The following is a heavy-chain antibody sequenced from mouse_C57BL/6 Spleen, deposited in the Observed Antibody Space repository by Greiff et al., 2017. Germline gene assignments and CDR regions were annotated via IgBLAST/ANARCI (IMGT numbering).Heavy chain of an antibody. J-gene: IGHJ3*01. CDR2: SRNKANDYTT. CDR3: ARDSELGPWFAY. D-gene: IGHD4-1*01. Sequence: EVNVVESGGGLVQSGRSLRLSCATSGFTFSDFYMEWVRQAPGKGLEWIAASRNKANDYTTEYSASVKGRFLVSRDTSQSILYLQMNALRAEDTAIYYCARDSELGPWFAYWGQGTLVTVSA. CDR1: GFTFSDFY. V-gene: IGHV7-1*01.